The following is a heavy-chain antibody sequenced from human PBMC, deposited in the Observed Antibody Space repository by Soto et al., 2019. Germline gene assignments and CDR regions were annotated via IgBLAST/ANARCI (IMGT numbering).Heavy chain of an antibody. CDR2: ISGSGGST. Sequence: GGSPRLSCAASGFTFSSYAMSWVRQAPGKGLEWVSAISGSGGSTYYADSVKGRFTISRDNSKNTLYLQMNSLRAEDTAVYYCAKDGMSATSTSSFDYWGQGTLVTVSS. J-gene: IGHJ4*02. D-gene: IGHD3-3*01. V-gene: IGHV3-23*01. CDR1: GFTFSSYA. CDR3: AKDGMSATSTSSFDY.